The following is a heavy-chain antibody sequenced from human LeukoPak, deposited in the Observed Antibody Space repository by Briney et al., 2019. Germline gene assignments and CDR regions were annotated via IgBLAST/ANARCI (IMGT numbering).Heavy chain of an antibody. CDR3: VRQVVIVPDYYYYGLDV. CDR2: ISSSGDSM. V-gene: IGHV3-11*01. CDR1: GFTFSDYY. D-gene: IGHD2/OR15-2a*01. Sequence: GGSLRLSCAASGFTFSDYYMNWIRQAPGKGLEWILFISSSGDSMYFADSVRGRFTISRDNAKNSLYLQMNSLRVEDTAVYYCVRQVVIVPDYYYYGLDVWGQGTTVTVSS. J-gene: IGHJ6*02.